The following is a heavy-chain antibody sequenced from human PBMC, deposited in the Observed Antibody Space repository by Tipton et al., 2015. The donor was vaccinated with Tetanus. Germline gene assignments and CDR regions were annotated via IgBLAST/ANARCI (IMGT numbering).Heavy chain of an antibody. CDR2: IYSGGTT. J-gene: IGHJ3*01. CDR3: ARVLRYSTRGGWDDTFDL. CDR1: GGSSHSHD. Sequence: GLVKPSETLSLSCTVSGGSSHSHDWSWIRQSGAKGLEWIVRIYSGGTTNYNPSLKSRVFLSMDTSKNQFSLELSSVTVADTTVYFCARVLRYSTRGGWDDTFDLWGQGTVVTVSS. D-gene: IGHD2-8*02. V-gene: IGHV4-4*07.